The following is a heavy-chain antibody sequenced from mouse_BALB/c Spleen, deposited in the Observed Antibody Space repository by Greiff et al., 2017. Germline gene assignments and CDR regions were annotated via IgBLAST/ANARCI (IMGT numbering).Heavy chain of an antibody. CDR3: ARHGNYEYYYAMDY. CDR1: GFTFSSYG. CDR2: ISSGGSYT. V-gene: IGHV5-6*01. J-gene: IGHJ4*01. Sequence: EVMLVESGGDLVKPGGSLKLSCAASGFTFSSYGMSWVRQTPDKRLEWVATISSGGSYTYYPDSVKGRFTISRDNAKNTLYLQMSSLKSEDTAMYYCARHGNYEYYYAMDYWGQGTSVTVSS. D-gene: IGHD2-1*01.